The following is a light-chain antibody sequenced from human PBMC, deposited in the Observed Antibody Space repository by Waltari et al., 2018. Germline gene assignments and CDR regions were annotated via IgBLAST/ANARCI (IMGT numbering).Light chain of an antibody. V-gene: IGKV2-30*01. J-gene: IGKJ1*01. CDR1: QSLVFSDGNIY. Sequence: DVVMTQSPLSLTVTVGQPASISCQSSQSLVFSDGNIYLNWFHQRPGQSPRRLIYQISNRDSGVPDRFSGSGSGTDFTLKISRVEAEDVGVYYCMQGTHWPWTFGQGTKVEIK. CDR2: QIS. CDR3: MQGTHWPWT.